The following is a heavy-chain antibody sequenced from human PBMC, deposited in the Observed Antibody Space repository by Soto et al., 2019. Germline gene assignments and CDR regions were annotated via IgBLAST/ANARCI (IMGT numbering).Heavy chain of an antibody. J-gene: IGHJ4*02. Sequence: GSLRLSCAASGFPFSVYNMNWVRQAPGKGQEWVSSIGSRGTDMYYAESVKGRFTISRDNAKNSLYLHLKGLRAEDTAVYYCARPYSGSYSFDFWGQGTMVTVSS. CDR3: ARPYSGSYSFDF. CDR1: GFPFSVYN. V-gene: IGHV3-21*01. CDR2: IGSRGTDM. D-gene: IGHD1-26*01.